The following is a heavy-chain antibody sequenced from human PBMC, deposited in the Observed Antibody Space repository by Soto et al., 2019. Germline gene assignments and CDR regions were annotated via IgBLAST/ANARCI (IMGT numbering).Heavy chain of an antibody. CDR1: GGTFSSYA. V-gene: IGHV1-69*06. D-gene: IGHD2-2*01. CDR2: IIPIFGTA. CDR3: ARVIVVLPAGPLYWYFDF. J-gene: IGHJ2*01. Sequence: SVKVSCKASGGTFSSYAISWVRQAPGQGLEWMGGIIPIFGTANYAQKFQGRVTITADKSTSTAYMELSSLRSEDTAVYYCARVIVVLPAGPLYWYFDFWGRGTLGTVSS.